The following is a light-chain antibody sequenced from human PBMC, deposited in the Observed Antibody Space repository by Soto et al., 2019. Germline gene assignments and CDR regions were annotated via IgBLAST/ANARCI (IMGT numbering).Light chain of an antibody. J-gene: IGLJ2*01. CDR2: EVT. Sequence: QSALTQPPSASGSPGQSVTISCTGTSSDLGDFHYVSWYQQHPGQVPKLVIYEVTRRPSGVPDRFSGSKSGNTASLTVSGLQAEDEADYYCASRIGGTSVVFGGGTKLTVL. CDR1: SSDLGDFHY. V-gene: IGLV2-8*01. CDR3: ASRIGGTSVV.